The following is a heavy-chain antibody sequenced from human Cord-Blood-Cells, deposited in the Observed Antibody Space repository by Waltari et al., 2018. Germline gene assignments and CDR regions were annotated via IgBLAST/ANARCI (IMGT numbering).Heavy chain of an antibody. CDR1: GGTFSSYA. J-gene: IGHJ6*03. CDR2: IIPILGIA. Sequence: QVQLVQSGAEVKKPGSSAKVSCKASGGTFSSYAISWLRQAPGQGLEWMGRIIPILGIANYAQKFQGRVTIAADKSTSTAYMELSSLRSEDTAVYYCARFSSTSDYYYYMDVWGKGTTVTVSS. CDR3: ARFSSTSDYYYYMDV. V-gene: IGHV1-69*09. D-gene: IGHD2-2*01.